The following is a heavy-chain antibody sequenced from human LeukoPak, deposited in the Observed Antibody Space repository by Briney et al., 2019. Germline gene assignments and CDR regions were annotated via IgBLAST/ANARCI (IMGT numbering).Heavy chain of an antibody. Sequence: GGSLRLSCAASGFTFSSYGMHWVRQAPGKGLEWVAVIWYDGSNKYYADSVKGRFTISRDNSKNTLYLQMNSLRAEDTAVYYCAKEGASTSIDYWGQGTLVTVSS. CDR2: IWYDGSNK. J-gene: IGHJ4*02. V-gene: IGHV3-33*06. CDR3: AKEGASTSIDY. CDR1: GFTFSSYG. D-gene: IGHD1-26*01.